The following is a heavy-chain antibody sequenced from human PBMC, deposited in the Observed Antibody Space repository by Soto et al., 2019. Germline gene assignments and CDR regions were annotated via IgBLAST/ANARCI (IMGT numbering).Heavy chain of an antibody. Sequence: GGSLRLSCAASGFTFSSYSMNWVRQAPGKGLEWVSYISGSSSTIYYADSVKGRFTISRDNAQNSLYLQMNSLRAEDTAVYYCARGAYYYDSSGLSYWGQGTLVTVSS. CDR3: ARGAYYYDSSGLSY. CDR2: ISGSSSTI. D-gene: IGHD3-22*01. CDR1: GFTFSSYS. V-gene: IGHV3-48*01. J-gene: IGHJ4*02.